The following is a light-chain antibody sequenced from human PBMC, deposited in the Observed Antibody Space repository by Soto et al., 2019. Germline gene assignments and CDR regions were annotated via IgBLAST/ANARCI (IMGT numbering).Light chain of an antibody. CDR2: GAS. Sequence: EIVLTQSPGTLSLSPGERATLSCRASQSVSSSYLAWYQQKPGQAPRLLFYGASRRATGIPDRFSGSGSGTDFTLTISGLELEDFALYSCQPYGSSPSTFGQGTKVEIK. CDR1: QSVSSSY. CDR3: QPYGSSPST. J-gene: IGKJ1*01. V-gene: IGKV3-20*01.